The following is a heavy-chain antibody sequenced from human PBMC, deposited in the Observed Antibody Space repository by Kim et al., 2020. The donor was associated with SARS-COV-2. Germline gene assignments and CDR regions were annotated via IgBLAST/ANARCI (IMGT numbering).Heavy chain of an antibody. CDR3: ARGKILRFLEWLGKYYYMDV. Sequence: ASVKVSCKASGYTFTSYDINWVRQATGQGLEWMGWMNPNSGNTGYAQKFQGRVTMTRNTSISTAYMELSSLRSEDTAVYYCARGKILRFLEWLGKYYYMDVWGKGTTVTVS. D-gene: IGHD3-3*01. CDR2: MNPNSGNT. J-gene: IGHJ6*03. V-gene: IGHV1-8*01. CDR1: GYTFTSYD.